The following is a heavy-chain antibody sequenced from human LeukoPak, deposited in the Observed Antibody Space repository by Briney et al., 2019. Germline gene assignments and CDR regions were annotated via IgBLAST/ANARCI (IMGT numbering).Heavy chain of an antibody. V-gene: IGHV4-4*02. CDR1: GGSISSSNW. Sequence: SETLSLTCVVSGGSISSSNWWSWVRQPPGKGLEWIGEIYHSGSTYYNPSLKSRVTISVDTSKNQFSLKLSSVTAADTALYYCARSSYSLFDYWGQGTLVTVSS. CDR2: IYHSGST. J-gene: IGHJ4*02. D-gene: IGHD5-18*01. CDR3: ARSSYSLFDY.